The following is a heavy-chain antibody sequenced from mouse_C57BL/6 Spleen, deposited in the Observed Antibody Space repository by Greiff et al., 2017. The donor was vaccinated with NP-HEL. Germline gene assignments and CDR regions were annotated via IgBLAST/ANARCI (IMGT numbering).Heavy chain of an antibody. D-gene: IGHD1-1*01. V-gene: IGHV1-7*01. CDR2: INPSSGYT. J-gene: IGHJ2*01. Sequence: LEESGAELAKPGASVKLSCKASGYTFTSYWMHWVKQRPGQGLEWIGYINPSSGYTKYNQKFKDKATLTADKSSSTAYMQLSSLTYEDSAVYYCDITTVVAKGYYFDYWGQGTTLTVSS. CDR1: GYTFTSYW. CDR3: DITTVVAKGYYFDY.